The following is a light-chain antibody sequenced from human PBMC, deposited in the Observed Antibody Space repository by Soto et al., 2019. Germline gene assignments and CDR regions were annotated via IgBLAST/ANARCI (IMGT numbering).Light chain of an antibody. CDR3: HQYKNWFPFT. CDR2: GSS. J-gene: IGKJ5*01. CDR1: QNIDRR. Sequence: EIVMTQSPATLSVSPGERATLSCRASQNIDRRLGCYQQRPGQSPRLLIYGSSTRATVVPARFSCIWSWTEFTITISRLQSEDFAVSYCHQYKNWFPFTFGHGTRLEIK. V-gene: IGKV3-15*01.